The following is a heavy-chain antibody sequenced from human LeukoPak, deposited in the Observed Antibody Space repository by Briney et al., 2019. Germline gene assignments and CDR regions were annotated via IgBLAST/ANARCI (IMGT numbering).Heavy chain of an antibody. CDR3: ARVVMESGTYYLDY. CDR2: IYYSGSP. CDR1: GGSISSSSHY. Sequence: NPSETLSLTCTVSGGSISSSSHYWGWIRQAPGKGLECIGSIYYSGSPYYNPSLKSRVIISVDTSKNQFSLQLSSVTAADTAVYYCARVVMESGTYYLDYWGQGTQVTVSS. D-gene: IGHD3-10*01. V-gene: IGHV4-39*07. J-gene: IGHJ4*02.